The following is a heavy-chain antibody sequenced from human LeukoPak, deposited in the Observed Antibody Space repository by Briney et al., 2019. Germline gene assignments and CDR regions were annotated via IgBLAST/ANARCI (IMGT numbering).Heavy chain of an antibody. D-gene: IGHD3-10*01. V-gene: IGHV4-4*07. CDR3: ASFWYGSGSPIDF. J-gene: IGHJ4*02. Sequence: PSETLSLTCTVSGGSISSYYWSWVQQPAGKGLQWIGRIYAGGSTNYNPSLKSRVTMSVDTSKNQISLRLSSVTAADTAVYYCASFWYGSGSPIDFWGQGTLVTVSS. CDR2: IYAGGST. CDR1: GGSISSYY.